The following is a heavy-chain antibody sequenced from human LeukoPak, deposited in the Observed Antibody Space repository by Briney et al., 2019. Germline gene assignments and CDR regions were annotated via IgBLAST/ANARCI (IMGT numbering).Heavy chain of an antibody. J-gene: IGHJ6*02. D-gene: IGHD6-13*01. Sequence: GGSLRLSCTASGFTFGDYAMSWFRQAPGKGLEWVGFIRSKAYGGTTEYAASVKGRFTISRDDSKSIAYLQMNSLKTEDTAVYYCTRDYSSSWYMSYYYYGMDVWGQGTTVTASS. CDR1: GFTFGDYA. CDR3: TRDYSSSWYMSYYYYGMDV. V-gene: IGHV3-49*03. CDR2: IRSKAYGGTT.